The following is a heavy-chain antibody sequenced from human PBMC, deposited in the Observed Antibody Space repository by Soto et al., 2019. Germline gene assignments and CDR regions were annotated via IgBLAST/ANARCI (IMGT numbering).Heavy chain of an antibody. J-gene: IGHJ4*02. CDR1: GGSISSSSYY. CDR2: INYRGST. D-gene: IGHD6-19*01. Sequence: SETLSLTCTVSGGSISSSSYYWGWIRQPPGKGLEWIGSINYRGSTYYNPSLKRRVTTSVDTSKNQLSLKLSSVTAEDTAVYYCARHDDITVAGIPYFDYWGQGTLVTVSS. V-gene: IGHV4-39*01. CDR3: ARHDDITVAGIPYFDY.